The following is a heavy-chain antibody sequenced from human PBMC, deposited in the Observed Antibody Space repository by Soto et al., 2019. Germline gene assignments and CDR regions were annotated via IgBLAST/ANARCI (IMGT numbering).Heavy chain of an antibody. CDR3: AHSLGRGFGDYFDY. CDR1: GFSLTTSEVS. V-gene: IGHV2-5*02. Sequence: QITLKESGPTLVKPTQTLTLTCTFSGFSLTTSEVSVGWIRQPPGKAPEFVALIYGDDVKQFNPSLKSRLTITRDPSKNQVVLSVTNMDPVDTATFYCAHSLGRGFGDYFDYWGQGVLVSVSS. CDR2: IYGDDVK. D-gene: IGHD5-12*01. J-gene: IGHJ4*02.